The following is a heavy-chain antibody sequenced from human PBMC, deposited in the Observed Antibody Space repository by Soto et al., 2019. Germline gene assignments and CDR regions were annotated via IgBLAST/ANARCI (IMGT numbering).Heavy chain of an antibody. V-gene: IGHV3-7*01. CDR1: GFTFSSYW. Sequence: GGSLRLSCAASGFTFSSYWMSWVRQAPGKGLEWVANIKQDGSEKYYVDSVKGRFTISRDNAKNSLYLQMNSLRVEDTAVYYCARVGYDILTGHDAFDIWGQGTMVTVSS. D-gene: IGHD3-9*01. CDR3: ARVGYDILTGHDAFDI. J-gene: IGHJ3*02. CDR2: IKQDGSEK.